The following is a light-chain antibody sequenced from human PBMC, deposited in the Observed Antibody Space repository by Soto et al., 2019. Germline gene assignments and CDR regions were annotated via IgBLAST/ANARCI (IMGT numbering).Light chain of an antibody. CDR2: GAS. CDR3: QQYRT. CDR1: QSVGYSF. Sequence: EIVWTQSPATLSLSPGERATLSCRASQSVGYSFAWYQQKPGQAPRLLIYGASSRATGIPDRFSGSGSGTDFTLTISGLEPEDFAVYYCQQYRTFGQGTKVDIK. J-gene: IGKJ1*01. V-gene: IGKV3-20*01.